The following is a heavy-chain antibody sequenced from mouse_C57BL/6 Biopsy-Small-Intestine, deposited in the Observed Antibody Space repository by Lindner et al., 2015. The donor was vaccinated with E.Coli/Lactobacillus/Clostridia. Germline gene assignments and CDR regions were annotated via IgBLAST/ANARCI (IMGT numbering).Heavy chain of an antibody. Sequence: VQLQESGGDLAKPGGSLKLSCAASGFTFSNYGMSWVRQTPDKRLEWVATISSGGSYTYYPDSVKGRFTISRDNAKNTLYLQMSSLKSEDTAMYYCARQGGYDYFDYWGQGTTLTVSS. V-gene: IGHV5-6*01. CDR3: ARQGGYDYFDY. CDR2: ISSGGSYT. CDR1: GFTFSNYG. D-gene: IGHD2-2*01. J-gene: IGHJ2*01.